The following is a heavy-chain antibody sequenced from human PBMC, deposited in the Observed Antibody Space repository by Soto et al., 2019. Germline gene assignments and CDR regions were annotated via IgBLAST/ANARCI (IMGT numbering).Heavy chain of an antibody. J-gene: IGHJ5*02. CDR2: INTGNGNT. V-gene: IGHV1-3*04. Sequence: ASVKVSCRASGYTFSSYAMHWVRQAPGQRPEWMGWINTGNGNTKYSENFQGRATITRDTSASTAYMELSSLRSEDTAVYYCARDSYSNFQFDPWGQGTLVTVSS. CDR3: ARDSYSNFQFDP. D-gene: IGHD4-4*01. CDR1: GYTFSSYA.